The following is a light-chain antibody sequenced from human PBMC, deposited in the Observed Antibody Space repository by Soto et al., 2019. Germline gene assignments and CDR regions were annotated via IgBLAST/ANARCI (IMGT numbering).Light chain of an antibody. CDR1: SSDVGTYVL. CDR2: EGT. V-gene: IGLV2-23*01. J-gene: IGLJ1*01. Sequence: QSALTQPASVSGSPGQSITVSCTVPSSDVGTYVLVSWYQQHPGRPPKLIIFEGTKRPSGLSNRFSGSQPGNTASLTISGLQAEDEADYYCCSYAGSTTSYVFGPGTKVTVL. CDR3: CSYAGSTTSYV.